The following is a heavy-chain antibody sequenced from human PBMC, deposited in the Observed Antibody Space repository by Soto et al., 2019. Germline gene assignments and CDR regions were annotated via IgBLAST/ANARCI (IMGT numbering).Heavy chain of an antibody. J-gene: IGHJ6*02. Sequence: GASVKVSCKASGGTFSSYAISWVRQAPGQGLEWMGGIIPIFGTANYAQKFQGRVTITADESTSTAYMELSSLRSEDTAVYYCARDPRSSSSDVWGGYYGMDVWGQGTTVTVSS. CDR3: ARDPRSSSSDVWGGYYGMDV. V-gene: IGHV1-69*13. CDR1: GGTFSSYA. D-gene: IGHD6-6*01. CDR2: IIPIFGTA.